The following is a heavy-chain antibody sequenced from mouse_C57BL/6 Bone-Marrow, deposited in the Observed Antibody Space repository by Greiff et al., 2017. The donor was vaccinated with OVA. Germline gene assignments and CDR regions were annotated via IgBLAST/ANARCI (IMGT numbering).Heavy chain of an antibody. CDR3: AREALPYWYFDV. CDR1: GYSITSGYD. V-gene: IGHV3-1*01. CDR2: ISYSGST. J-gene: IGHJ1*03. Sequence: DVQLVESGPGMVKPSQSLSLTCTVTGYSITSGYDWHWIRHFPGNKLEWMGYISYSGSTNYNPSLKSRISITHDTSKNHFFLKLNSVTTEDTATYYCAREALPYWYFDVWGTGTTVTVSS.